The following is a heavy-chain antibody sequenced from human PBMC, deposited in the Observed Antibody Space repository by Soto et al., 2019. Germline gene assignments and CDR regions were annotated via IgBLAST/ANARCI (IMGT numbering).Heavy chain of an antibody. V-gene: IGHV2-5*02. CDR1: GFSLSTRGVG. CDR3: AHRAYLASGKQFDY. Sequence: QITLKESGPTLVKPTQTLTLTCTFSGFSLSTRGVGVGWIRQPPGKALEWLAIIYWDDEKRYSPSLKTRLTVTKDTSKNQVVLTMSNVDPVDTATYYCAHRAYLASGKQFDYWGQGTLVSVSS. J-gene: IGHJ4*02. D-gene: IGHD3-10*01. CDR2: IYWDDEK.